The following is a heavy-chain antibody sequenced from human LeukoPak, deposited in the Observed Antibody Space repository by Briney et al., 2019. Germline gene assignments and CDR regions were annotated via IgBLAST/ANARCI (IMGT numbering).Heavy chain of an antibody. J-gene: IGHJ6*03. CDR2: INPNSGGT. Sequence: ASVKVSCKASGYTFTGYYMHWVRQAPGQGVEWMGWINPNSGGTNYAQKFQGRVTMTRDTSISTPYMELSRLRSDDTAVYYCARDLPHYDSSGYFPPGYYYYYMDVWGKGTTVTVSS. V-gene: IGHV1-2*02. D-gene: IGHD3-22*01. CDR3: ARDLPHYDSSGYFPPGYYYYYMDV. CDR1: GYTFTGYY.